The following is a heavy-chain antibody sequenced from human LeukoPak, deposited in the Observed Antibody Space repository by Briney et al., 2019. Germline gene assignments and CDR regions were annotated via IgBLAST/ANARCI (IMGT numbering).Heavy chain of an antibody. Sequence: SETLSLTCTVSGGSISSYYWSWIRQPAGKGLEWIGSIYYSGSTYYNPSLKSRVTISVDTSKNQFSLKLSSVTAADTAVYYCAREGITMIVEEVGFDYWGQGTLVTVSS. J-gene: IGHJ4*02. CDR3: AREGITMIVEEVGFDY. CDR2: IYYSGST. D-gene: IGHD3-22*01. CDR1: GGSISSYY. V-gene: IGHV4-4*07.